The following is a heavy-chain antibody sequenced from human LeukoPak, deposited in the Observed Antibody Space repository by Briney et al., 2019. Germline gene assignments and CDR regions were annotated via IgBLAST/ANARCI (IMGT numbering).Heavy chain of an antibody. V-gene: IGHV4-30-2*05. J-gene: IGHJ5*02. CDR3: ARVTRITMVRGGTFGP. CDR2: ISHSESA. D-gene: IGHD3-10*01. Sequence: PSETLSLTCTVSGGSISSGANYWSWIRQPPGRGLEWIGYISHSESAYYSPSLKSRVTISVDTSKNQFSLKLSSVTAADTAVYYCARVTRITMVRGGTFGPWGQGTLVTVSS. CDR1: GGSISSGANY.